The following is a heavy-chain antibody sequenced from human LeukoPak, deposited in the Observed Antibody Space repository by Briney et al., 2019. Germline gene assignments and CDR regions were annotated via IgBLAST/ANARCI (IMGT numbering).Heavy chain of an antibody. CDR1: GFTFSSSW. D-gene: IGHD3-22*01. Sequence: GGSLVLSCAASGFTFSSSWMSWVRQAPGKGLEWVANIKQDGSEKYYVDSVKGRFTISRDNAKNSLYLQMNSLRVEDTAVYYCARGEYYYDGGYWGQGTLVTVSS. V-gene: IGHV3-7*04. CDR3: ARGEYYYDGGY. CDR2: IKQDGSEK. J-gene: IGHJ1*01.